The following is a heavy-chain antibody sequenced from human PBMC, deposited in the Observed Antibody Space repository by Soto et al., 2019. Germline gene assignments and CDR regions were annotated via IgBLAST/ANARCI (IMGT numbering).Heavy chain of an antibody. J-gene: IGHJ4*02. CDR3: ARDQAKGILTGYDY. V-gene: IGHV1-3*01. CDR2: INAGNGNT. CDR1: GYTFTSYA. Sequence: ASVKVSCKASGYTFTSYAMHWVRQAPGQRLEWMGWINAGNGNTKYSQKFQGRVTITRDTSANTAYMELSSLRSEDTAVYYCARDQAKGILTGYDYWGQGTLVTVSS. D-gene: IGHD3-9*01.